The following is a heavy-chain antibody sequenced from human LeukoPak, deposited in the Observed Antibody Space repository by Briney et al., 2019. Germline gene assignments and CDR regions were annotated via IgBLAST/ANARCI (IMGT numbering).Heavy chain of an antibody. Sequence: PSQTLSLTCTVSGGSISSGSYYWSWIRQPAGKGLEWIGRIYTSGSTNYNPSLKSRVTISVDTSKNQFSLKLSSVTAADTAVYYCARDRRGYYDSSGYVDYWGQGTLVTVSS. V-gene: IGHV4-61*02. CDR2: IYTSGST. CDR1: GGSISSGSYY. CDR3: ARDRRGYYDSSGYVDY. J-gene: IGHJ4*02. D-gene: IGHD3-22*01.